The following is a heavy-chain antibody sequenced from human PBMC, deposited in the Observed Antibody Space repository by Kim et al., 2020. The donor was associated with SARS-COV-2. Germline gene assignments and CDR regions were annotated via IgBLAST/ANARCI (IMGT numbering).Heavy chain of an antibody. Sequence: TNYNPSLKSRVTISVDTSKNQFSLKLISVTAADTAVYYCARGPGTVFDYWGQGTLVTVSS. CDR2: T. V-gene: IGHV4-59*09. D-gene: IGHD3-10*01. J-gene: IGHJ4*02. CDR3: ARGPGTVFDY.